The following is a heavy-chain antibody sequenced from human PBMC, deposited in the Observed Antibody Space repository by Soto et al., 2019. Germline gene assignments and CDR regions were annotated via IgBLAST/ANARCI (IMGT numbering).Heavy chain of an antibody. CDR1: GGSISSYY. CDR2: IYYSGST. CDR3: ARLYDSSGYFEGDAFDI. D-gene: IGHD3-22*01. J-gene: IGHJ3*02. V-gene: IGHV4-59*08. Sequence: SETLSLTCTVSGGSISSYYWSWIRQPPGKGLEWIGYIYYSGSTNYNPSLKSRVTISVDTSKNQFSLKLSSVTAADTAVYYFARLYDSSGYFEGDAFDIWGQGTMVTVS.